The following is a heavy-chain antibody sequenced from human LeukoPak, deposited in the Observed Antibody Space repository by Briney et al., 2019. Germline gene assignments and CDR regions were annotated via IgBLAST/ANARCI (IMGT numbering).Heavy chain of an antibody. CDR1: GFTFSSYG. CDR2: IRYDGSSK. V-gene: IGHV3-30*02. J-gene: IGHJ5*02. Sequence: GGSLRLSCTASGFTFSSYGMHWVRQAPGKGLEWVAFIRYDGSSKYYADSVKGRFTISRDNSKNTLYLQMNSLRAEDTAVYYCAKPDIVVVPAAIVSWGQGTLVTVSS. CDR3: AKPDIVVVPAAIVS. D-gene: IGHD2-2*01.